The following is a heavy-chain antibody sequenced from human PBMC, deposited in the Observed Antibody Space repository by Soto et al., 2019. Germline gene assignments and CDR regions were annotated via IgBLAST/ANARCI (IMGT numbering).Heavy chain of an antibody. J-gene: IGHJ6*02. D-gene: IGHD6-6*01. Sequence: EVQLVESGGGLVQPGGSLRLSCAASGFTFSSYSMNWVRQAPGKGLEWVSYISSSSSTIYYADSVKGRFTISRDNAKNSLYPQMNSLRDEDTAVYYCARPEYSSSSYGMDVWGQGTTVTVSS. V-gene: IGHV3-48*02. CDR2: ISSSSSTI. CDR3: ARPEYSSSSYGMDV. CDR1: GFTFSSYS.